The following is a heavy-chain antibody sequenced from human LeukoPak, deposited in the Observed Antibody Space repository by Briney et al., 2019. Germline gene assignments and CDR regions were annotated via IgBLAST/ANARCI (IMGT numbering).Heavy chain of an antibody. CDR3: ASCITGTTGHYYYGMDV. Sequence: GESLKISCKGSGYSFNTYWIAWVRQMPGKGLEWMGRIDPSDSYTNYSPSFQGHVTISADKSISTAYLQWSSLKASDTAMYYCASCITGTTGHYYYGMDVWGQGTTVTVSS. CDR2: IDPSDSYT. J-gene: IGHJ6*02. CDR1: GYSFNTYW. D-gene: IGHD1-7*01. V-gene: IGHV5-10-1*01.